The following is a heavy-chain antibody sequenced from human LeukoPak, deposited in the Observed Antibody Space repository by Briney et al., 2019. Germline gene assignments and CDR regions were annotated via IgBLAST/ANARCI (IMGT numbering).Heavy chain of an antibody. CDR2: IYSDGST. CDR3: ARERGRGRDSPWFDY. V-gene: IGHV3-53*01. J-gene: IGHJ4*02. Sequence: GGSLRLSCAASGFIVSGDFMSWVRQAPGKGLEWVSVIYSDGSTYYADSVKGRFTISRDNSKNTPDLQMTGLRAEDTAVYYCARERGRGRDSPWFDYWGQGTLVTVSS. D-gene: IGHD1-26*01. CDR1: GFIVSGDF.